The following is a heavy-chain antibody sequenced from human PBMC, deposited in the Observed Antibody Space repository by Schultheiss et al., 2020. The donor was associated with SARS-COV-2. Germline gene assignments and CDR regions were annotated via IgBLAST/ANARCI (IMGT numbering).Heavy chain of an antibody. CDR3: ARENGFYAVDV. CDR2: IYYSGST. D-gene: IGHD5-24*01. J-gene: IGHJ6*02. CDR1: GGSISSSSYY. V-gene: IGHV4-39*07. Sequence: SETLSLTCTVSGGSISSSSYYWGWIRQPPGKGLEWIGSIYYSGSTYYNPSLKSRVTISVDTSKNQFSLKMSSVTAADTAVYFCARENGFYAVDVWGQGTTVTVSS.